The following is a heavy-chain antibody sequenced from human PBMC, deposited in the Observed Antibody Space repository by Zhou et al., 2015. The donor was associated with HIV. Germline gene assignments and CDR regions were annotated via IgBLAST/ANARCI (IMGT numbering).Heavy chain of an antibody. D-gene: IGHD3-9*01. CDR3: ARVNDILTGYPPRWYFDL. CDR2: IIPIFGTA. CDR1: GGTFSSYA. J-gene: IGHJ2*01. V-gene: IGHV1-69*01. Sequence: QVQLVQSGAEVKKPGSSVKVSCKASGGTFSSYAISWVRQAPGQGLEWMGGIIPIFGTANYAQKFQGRVTITADESTSTAYMELSSLRSEDTAVYYCARVNDILTGYPPRWYFDLWGRGTLVTVSS.